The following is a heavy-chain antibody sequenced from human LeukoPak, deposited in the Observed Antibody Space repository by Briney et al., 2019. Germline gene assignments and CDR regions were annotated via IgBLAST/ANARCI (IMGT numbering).Heavy chain of an antibody. J-gene: IGHJ6*02. CDR2: IKGDESTT. V-gene: IGHV3-74*01. CDR1: GFTFDDYA. D-gene: IGHD2-8*01. CDR3: ARGMYLAYGMDV. Sequence: PGRSLRLSCAASGFTFDDYAMHWVRQAPGKGLVWVSRIKGDESTTNYADSAKGRFTISRDNAQNTVYLQMNSLRAEDTAVYYCARGMYLAYGMDVWGQGTTVTVSS.